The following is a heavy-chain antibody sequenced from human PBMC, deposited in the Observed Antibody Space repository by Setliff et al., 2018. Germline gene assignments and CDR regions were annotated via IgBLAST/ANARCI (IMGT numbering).Heavy chain of an antibody. CDR1: GDSISSSSYY. CDR2: INYSGIT. Sequence: SETLSLTCSVSGDSISSSSYYWGWIRLPPGKGLEWIGSINYSGITYYSPSLKSRVIVSVDTSKNQFSLKLSSVTAADTAVYYCARLPGYCNGGNCYGYYTFDIWGQGTMVTVSS. J-gene: IGHJ3*02. V-gene: IGHV4-39*01. CDR3: ARLPGYCNGGNCYGYYTFDI. D-gene: IGHD2-15*01.